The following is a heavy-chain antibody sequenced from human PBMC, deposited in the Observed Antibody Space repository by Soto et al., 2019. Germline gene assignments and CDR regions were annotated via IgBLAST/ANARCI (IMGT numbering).Heavy chain of an antibody. D-gene: IGHD3-16*01. CDR1: GDSITNNHW. J-gene: IGHJ6*02. Sequence: PSETLSLTCTVYGDSITNNHWRSWVRQPPGKGPELIGEIYHTGIANYNPSLESRVAFSVDKSKNQFSLSLTSVTAADTAVYYWVSKLGPYYYGLDVWGQGTTVTVSS. CDR3: VSKLGPYYYGLDV. CDR2: IYHTGIA. V-gene: IGHV4-4*02.